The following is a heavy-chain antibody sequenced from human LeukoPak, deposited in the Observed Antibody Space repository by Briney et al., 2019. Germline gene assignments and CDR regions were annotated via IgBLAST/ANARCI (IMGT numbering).Heavy chain of an antibody. D-gene: IGHD6-19*01. CDR1: GGSISSYY. CDR3: ARGLRGWNFDY. Sequence: SETLSLTCTVSGGSISSYYWSWIRQPPGKGLEWIGYIYYSGSTSYNPSLKSRVTISVDTSKNQFSLKLSSVTAADTAVYYCARGLRGWNFDYWGQGTLVTVSS. CDR2: IYYSGST. J-gene: IGHJ4*02. V-gene: IGHV4-59*01.